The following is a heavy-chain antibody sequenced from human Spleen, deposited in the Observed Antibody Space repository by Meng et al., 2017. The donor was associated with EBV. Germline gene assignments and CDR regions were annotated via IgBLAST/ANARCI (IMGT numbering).Heavy chain of an antibody. D-gene: IGHD4-17*01. V-gene: IGHV1-18*01. J-gene: IGHJ4*02. CDR3: ARLGYGINYLDY. Sequence: HVQVWQSGAELKKPGAQVKVSCKASGSTFTSYAFSWVRQAPGQGLEWMGWISLYNGNTNYAQKLQGRVTTTTNTSTSTAYMELRSLTSDDTAVYYCARLGYGINYLDYWGQGTLVTVFS. CDR1: GSTFTSYA. CDR2: ISLYNGNT.